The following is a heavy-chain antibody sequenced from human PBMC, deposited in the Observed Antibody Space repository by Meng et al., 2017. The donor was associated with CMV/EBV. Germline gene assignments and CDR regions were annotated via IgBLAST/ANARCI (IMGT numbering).Heavy chain of an antibody. CDR3: ARHGDTAMVVGIDY. CDR1: GGSISSYY. CDR2: IYTSGST. Sequence: QVQLQESGPGLVKPSETLPLTCTFSGGSISSYYWSWIRQPAGKGLEWIGRIYTSGSTNYNPSLKSRVTMSVDTSKNQFSLKLSSVTAADTAVYYCARHGDTAMVVGIDYWGQGTLVTVSS. J-gene: IGHJ4*02. D-gene: IGHD5-18*01. V-gene: IGHV4-4*07.